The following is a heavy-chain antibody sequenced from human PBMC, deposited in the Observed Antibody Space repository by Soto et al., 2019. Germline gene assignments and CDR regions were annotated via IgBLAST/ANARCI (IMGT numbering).Heavy chain of an antibody. V-gene: IGHV1-69*13. CDR3: ARDPDSSGYDPGWFDP. CDR2: IIPIFGTA. Sequence: SVKVSCKASGGTFSSYAISWVRQAPGQGLEWMGGIIPIFGTANYAQKFQGRVTITADESTSTAYMELSSLRSEDTAVYYCARDPDSSGYDPGWFDPWGQGTLVTVSS. CDR1: GGTFSSYA. D-gene: IGHD3-22*01. J-gene: IGHJ5*02.